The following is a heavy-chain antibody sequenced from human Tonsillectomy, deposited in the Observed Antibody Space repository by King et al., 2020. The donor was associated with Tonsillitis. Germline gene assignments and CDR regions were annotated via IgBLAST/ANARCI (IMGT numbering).Heavy chain of an antibody. D-gene: IGHD5-18*01. Sequence: VQLQESGPGLVKPSETLSLTFIVSGGSLGNFYWSWIRQTPGKGLEWIAHIHNIVGTNYIPSLKSRVTISADTSNNQFSLTLSSVTAADTAVYYCSRDRGYTYAYVYFELWGRGTLVTVSS. V-gene: IGHV4-59*01. CDR2: IHNIVGT. J-gene: IGHJ2*01. CDR3: SRDRGYTYAYVYFEL. CDR1: GGSLGNFY.